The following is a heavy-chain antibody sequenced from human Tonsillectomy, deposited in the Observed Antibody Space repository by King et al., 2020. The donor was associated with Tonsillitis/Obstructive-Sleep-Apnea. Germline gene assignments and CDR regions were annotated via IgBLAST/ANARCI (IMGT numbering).Heavy chain of an antibody. Sequence: VQLQQWGAGLLKPSETLSLTCAVYGVSFSGYYWSWLRQPPGKGLEWIGEINHSGSTNYNPSLKSRVTISVDTSKNQFSLKLSSVTAADTAVYYCARGYDFWSGYYGSPNWFDPWGQGTLVTVSS. V-gene: IGHV4-34*01. J-gene: IGHJ5*02. CDR2: INHSGST. CDR1: GVSFSGYY. CDR3: ARGYDFWSGYYGSPNWFDP. D-gene: IGHD3-3*01.